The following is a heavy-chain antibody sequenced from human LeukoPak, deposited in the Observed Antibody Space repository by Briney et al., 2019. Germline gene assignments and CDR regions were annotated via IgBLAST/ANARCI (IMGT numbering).Heavy chain of an antibody. J-gene: IGHJ4*02. CDR3: ARETRSGWYGVDY. CDR1: GGSISSDY. V-gene: IGHV4-59*01. D-gene: IGHD6-19*01. Sequence: PSETLSLTCTVSGGSISSDYWNWIRQPPGKGLEWIGYIYSSGCTDYAPSLKSRVTISVDTSKNQFSLKLNSVTASDTAVYYCARETRSGWYGVDYWGQGTLVTVSS. CDR2: IYSSGCT.